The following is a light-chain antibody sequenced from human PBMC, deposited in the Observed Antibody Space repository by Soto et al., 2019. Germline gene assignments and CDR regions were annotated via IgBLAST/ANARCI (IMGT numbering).Light chain of an antibody. J-gene: IGKJ1*01. Sequence: DIQMTQSPSTLSASVGDRVTITCWASQSISSWLAWYQQKPGKAPKLLIYKASSLESGVPPRFSGDGSGTEFTLTISSLQRDDFGIYYCQQYSRLWSFGQGTKVDIK. V-gene: IGKV1-5*03. CDR2: KAS. CDR3: QQYSRLWS. CDR1: QSISSW.